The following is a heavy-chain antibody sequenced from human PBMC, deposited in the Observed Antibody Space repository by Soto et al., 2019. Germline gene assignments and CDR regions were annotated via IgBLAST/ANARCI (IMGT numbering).Heavy chain of an antibody. Sequence: EVQLVESGGGLVQPGGSLRLSCAASGFTFSSYWMSWVRQAPGKGLEWVANIKQDGSEKYYVDSVKGRFTISRDNAKNSLYLQMNSLRAEDTAVYYCARRADYDYIWGSYRFLGVSPGYWFDPWGQGTLVTVSS. D-gene: IGHD3-16*02. V-gene: IGHV3-7*01. J-gene: IGHJ5*02. CDR1: GFTFSSYW. CDR2: IKQDGSEK. CDR3: ARRADYDYIWGSYRFLGVSPGYWFDP.